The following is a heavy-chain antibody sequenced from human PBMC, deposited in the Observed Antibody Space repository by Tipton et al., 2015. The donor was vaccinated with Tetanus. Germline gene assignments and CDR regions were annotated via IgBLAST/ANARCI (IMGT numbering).Heavy chain of an antibody. D-gene: IGHD3-10*01. CDR3: ARDGSGGSHFSH. CDR1: GFSLSNYW. V-gene: IGHV3-7*03. CDR2: TQRDGRQT. Sequence: SLRLSCAASGFSLSNYWMSWVRQAPGTGLEWVANTQRDGRQTYYVDSVKGRFTISRDNAKNSLDLQMNSLRAEDTAVYYCARDGSGGSHFSHGGQGSLVAVAS. J-gene: IGHJ6*01.